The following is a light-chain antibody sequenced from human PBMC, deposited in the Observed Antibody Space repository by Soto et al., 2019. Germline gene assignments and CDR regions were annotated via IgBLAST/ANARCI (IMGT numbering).Light chain of an antibody. CDR1: QSITSY. J-gene: IGKJ3*01. CDR3: QQSYSTPFT. Sequence: EIQMTQSPSSLSASVGDRVTITCRASQSITSYLNWYQQKPGKVPNLLIFAASSLQSGVASRFSGSGSGTDFTLTISSLQPEDFATYYCQQSYSTPFTFGPGTKVDIK. V-gene: IGKV1-39*01. CDR2: AAS.